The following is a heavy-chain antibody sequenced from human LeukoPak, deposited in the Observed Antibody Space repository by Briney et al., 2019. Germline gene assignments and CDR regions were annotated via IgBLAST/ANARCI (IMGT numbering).Heavy chain of an antibody. CDR2: VYYGGST. CDR1: GGSIRSSDYY. Sequence: SETLSLTCTVSGGSIRSSDYYWGWIRQPPGKGLEWIGYVYYGGSTNYNPSLKSRVSMSVDTSKNQFSLTLTSVTVADTAFYYCARGGIRGYSAFDNLDFWGLGTHVTVSS. V-gene: IGHV4-61*08. CDR3: ARGGIRGYSAFDNLDF. D-gene: IGHD5-12*01. J-gene: IGHJ4*02.